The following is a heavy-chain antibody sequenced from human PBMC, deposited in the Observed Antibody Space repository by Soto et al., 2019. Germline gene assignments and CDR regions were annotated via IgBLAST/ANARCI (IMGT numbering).Heavy chain of an antibody. V-gene: IGHV4-4*02. Sequence: QVQLQESGPGLVKPSGTLSLTCTVSGGSMSSSNWWNWVRQPPGKGLEWIGEAHHSGRTNYNPSLKSRVTISVDKSKNHFSLKLSSVTASDTAVYYCARSEATVLDNWGQGTLVTVSS. CDR1: GGSMSSSNW. J-gene: IGHJ4*02. CDR3: ARSEATVLDN. D-gene: IGHD4-17*01. CDR2: AHHSGRT.